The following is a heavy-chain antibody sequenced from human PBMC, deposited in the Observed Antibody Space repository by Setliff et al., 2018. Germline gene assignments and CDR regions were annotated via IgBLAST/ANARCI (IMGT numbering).Heavy chain of an antibody. V-gene: IGHV3-30*02. Sequence: PGGSLSLSCAASGFTFSNHGMHWVRQAPGKGLEWVAFIRHDGNNKYYKDSVRGRFTISRDNSKNTVYLQMNNLRPEDTAVYYCAKELIEVMMTGLEFWGQGTMVTVSS. D-gene: IGHD3-22*01. CDR3: AKELIEVMMTGLEF. CDR1: GFTFSNHG. CDR2: IRHDGNNK. J-gene: IGHJ4*02.